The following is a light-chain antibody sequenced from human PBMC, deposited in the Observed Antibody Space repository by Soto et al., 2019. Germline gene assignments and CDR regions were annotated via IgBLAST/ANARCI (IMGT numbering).Light chain of an antibody. CDR3: QQYGSSLPVT. V-gene: IGKV3-20*01. CDR2: AAS. J-gene: IGKJ4*01. Sequence: EIVLTQSPGTLSLSPGERATLSCRASQSLTNNYLAWYQQKPGQAPRLLIYAASSRATGIPDRFSGSGSETDFTLTISRLEPADFAVYYCQQYGSSLPVTFGGGTNVEI. CDR1: QSLTNNY.